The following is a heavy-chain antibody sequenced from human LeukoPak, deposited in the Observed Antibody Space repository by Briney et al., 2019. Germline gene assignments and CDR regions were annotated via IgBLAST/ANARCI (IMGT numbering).Heavy chain of an antibody. V-gene: IGHV3-7*03. J-gene: IGHJ4*02. D-gene: IGHD1-26*01. CDR2: IKQDGSEK. CDR1: GFTFSSYA. Sequence: PGGSLRLSCAASGFTFSSYAMSWVRQAPGKGREWVANIKQDGSEKYYVDSVKGRFTISRDNAKNSLYLQMNSLRAEDTAVYYCARDLEWEAYFDYWGQGTLVTVSS. CDR3: ARDLEWEAYFDY.